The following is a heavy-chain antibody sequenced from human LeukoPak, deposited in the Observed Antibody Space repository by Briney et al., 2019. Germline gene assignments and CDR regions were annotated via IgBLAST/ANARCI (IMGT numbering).Heavy chain of an antibody. V-gene: IGHV1-8*02. CDR1: GYTFTGYY. D-gene: IGHD4-17*01. CDR3: ARGGDYSYWA. CDR2: MNPNSGNT. J-gene: IGHJ5*02. Sequence: ASVKVSCKASGYTFTGYYMHWVRQAPGQGLEWMGWMNPNSGNTGYAQKFQGRVTMTRNTSISTAYMELSSLRSEDTAVYYCARGGDYSYWAWGQGTLVTVSS.